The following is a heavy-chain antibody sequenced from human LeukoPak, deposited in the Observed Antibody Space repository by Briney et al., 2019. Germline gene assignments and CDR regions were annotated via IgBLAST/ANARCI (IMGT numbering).Heavy chain of an antibody. CDR1: GFTFSSYA. CDR3: ARIIAAAEYFDY. Sequence: GGSLRLSCVVSGFTFSSYAMSWVRQAPGKGLEWVSGISGSGGSTYYADSVKGRFTISRDNAKNSLYLQMNSLRAEDTAVYYCARIIAAAEYFDYWGQGTLVTVSS. J-gene: IGHJ4*02. V-gene: IGHV3-23*01. D-gene: IGHD6-13*01. CDR2: ISGSGGST.